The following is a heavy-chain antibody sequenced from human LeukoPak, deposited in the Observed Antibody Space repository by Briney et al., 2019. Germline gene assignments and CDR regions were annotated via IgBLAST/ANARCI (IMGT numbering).Heavy chain of an antibody. CDR1: GFTFSSYA. CDR2: ISGSGGST. D-gene: IGHD6-13*01. V-gene: IGHV3-23*01. J-gene: IGHJ5*02. CDR3: AKDPRQQLVTNWFDP. Sequence: PGGSLRLSCAASGFTFSSYAMSWVRQAPGKELEWVSAISGSGGSTYYADSVKCRFTISRDNSKNTLHLQMNSLRAQDTAVYYCAKDPRQQLVTNWFDPWGQGTLVTVSS.